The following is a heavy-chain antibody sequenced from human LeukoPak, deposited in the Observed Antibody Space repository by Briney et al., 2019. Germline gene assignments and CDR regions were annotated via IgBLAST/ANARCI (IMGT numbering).Heavy chain of an antibody. J-gene: IGHJ4*02. D-gene: IGHD5-18*01. CDR1: GFTFDDHA. CDR2: ISGSGGST. Sequence: GGSLRLSCAASGFTFDDHAMNWVRQAPGRGLEWVSAISGSGGSTYYADSVKGRFTISRDNSKNTLYLQMNSLRAEDTAVYYCAKGAGYSYGRIYYFDYWGQGTLVTVSS. V-gene: IGHV3-23*01. CDR3: AKGAGYSYGRIYYFDY.